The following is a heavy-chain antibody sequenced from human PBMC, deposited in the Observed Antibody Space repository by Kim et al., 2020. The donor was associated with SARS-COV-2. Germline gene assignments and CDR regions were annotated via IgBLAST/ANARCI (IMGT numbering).Heavy chain of an antibody. D-gene: IGHD1-1*01. J-gene: IGHJ5*02. CDR3: ARMATTWWFDP. Sequence: TYYNPALRSRVTISVDTSKNQFSLKLNSVTAADTAVYYCARMATTWWFDPWGQGTLVTVSS. CDR2: T. V-gene: IGHV4-39*07.